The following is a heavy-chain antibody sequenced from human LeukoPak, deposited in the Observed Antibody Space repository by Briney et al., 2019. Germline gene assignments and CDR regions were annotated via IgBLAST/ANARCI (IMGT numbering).Heavy chain of an antibody. CDR3: TTVGLDYYDSSGYFVDY. Sequence: GGSLRLSCAVSGFTFNNAWMSWVRQAPGKGLEWVGRIKSKTDGGTTDYAAPVKGRFTISRDDSKNMLYLQMNSLKTEDTAVYYCTTVGLDYYDSSGYFVDYWGQGTLVTVSS. J-gene: IGHJ4*02. D-gene: IGHD3-22*01. CDR1: GFTFNNAW. CDR2: IKSKTDGGTT. V-gene: IGHV3-15*01.